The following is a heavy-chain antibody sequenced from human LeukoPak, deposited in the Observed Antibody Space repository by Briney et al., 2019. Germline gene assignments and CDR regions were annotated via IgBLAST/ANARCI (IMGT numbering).Heavy chain of an antibody. J-gene: IGHJ5*02. CDR3: ARGLVPAAIRGGGWFDP. Sequence: ASVKVSCKASGYTFTSYDINWVRQATGQGLEWMGWMNPNSGNTGYAQKFQGRVTITRNTSISTAYMELSSLRSEDTAVYYCARGLVPAAIRGGGWFDPWGQGTLVTVSS. CDR2: MNPNSGNT. V-gene: IGHV1-8*03. CDR1: GYTFTSYD. D-gene: IGHD2-2*02.